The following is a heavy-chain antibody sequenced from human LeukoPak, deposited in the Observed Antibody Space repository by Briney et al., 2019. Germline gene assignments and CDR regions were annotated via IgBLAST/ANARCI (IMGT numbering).Heavy chain of an antibody. V-gene: IGHV3-30*02. J-gene: IGHJ4*02. Sequence: GGSLRLSCAASGFTFSSYGMHWVRQAPGKGLEWVAFIRYDGSNKYYADSVKGRFTISRDNSKNTLYLQMNSLRAEDTALYYCTKGQRSVVVSAIESWGQGTPVTVSS. CDR1: GFTFSSYG. CDR2: IRYDGSNK. CDR3: TKGQRSVVVSAIES. D-gene: IGHD2-21*01.